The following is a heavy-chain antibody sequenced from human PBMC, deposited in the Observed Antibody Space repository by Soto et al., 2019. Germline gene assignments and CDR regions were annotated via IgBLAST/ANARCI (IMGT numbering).Heavy chain of an antibody. J-gene: IGHJ6*02. Sequence: ASVKVSCKASGGTFSSYTISWVRQAPGQGLEWMGRIIPILGIANYAQKFQGRVTITADKSTSTAYMELSSLRSEDTAVYYCARLRFGEGYYYYVMDVWGQGTTVTVSS. CDR1: GGTFSSYT. D-gene: IGHD3-10*01. CDR2: IIPILGIA. V-gene: IGHV1-69*02. CDR3: ARLRFGEGYYYYVMDV.